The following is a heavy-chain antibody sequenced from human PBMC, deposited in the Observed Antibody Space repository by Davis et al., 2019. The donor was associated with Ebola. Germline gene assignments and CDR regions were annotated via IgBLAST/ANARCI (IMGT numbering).Heavy chain of an antibody. CDR1: GFTFDAYA. CDR2: ISWNSGSI. CDR3: AKDMRKQQLSTVDY. D-gene: IGHD6-13*01. Sequence: SLTLSCAASGFTFDAYAMHWVRQAPGPGLEWVSGISWNSGSIGYADSVKGRFTISRDNAKNSLYLQMNSLRAEDTALYYCAKDMRKQQLSTVDYWGQGTLVTVSS. V-gene: IGHV3-9*01. J-gene: IGHJ4*02.